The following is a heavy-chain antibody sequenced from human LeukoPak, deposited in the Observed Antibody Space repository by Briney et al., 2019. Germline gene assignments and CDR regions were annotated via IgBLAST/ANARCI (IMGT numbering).Heavy chain of an antibody. CDR2: ISSSSNYI. D-gene: IGHD2/OR15-2a*01. V-gene: IGHV3-21*01. CDR3: ARVPVLLTMGGYY. Sequence: GGSLRLSCAASGFTFSSYSMNWVRQAPGKGLECVSAISSSSNYIYYADSVKGRFTISRDNAKNSLFLQMNSLRAEDTAVYYCARVPVLLTMGGYYWGQGTLVTVSS. CDR1: GFTFSSYS. J-gene: IGHJ4*02.